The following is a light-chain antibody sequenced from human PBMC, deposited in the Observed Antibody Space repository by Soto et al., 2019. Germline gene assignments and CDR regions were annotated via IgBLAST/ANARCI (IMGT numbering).Light chain of an antibody. CDR3: SSYTSSSTLSYV. CDR1: SSDVGGYNY. CDR2: EVS. J-gene: IGLJ1*01. V-gene: IGLV2-14*01. Sequence: QSALTQPASVSGSPGQSIIISCTGTSSDVGGYNYVSWYQQHPGKAPKLMIYEVSNRPSGVSNRFSGSKTANTASLTISGLQAEDEADYYCSSYTSSSTLSYVFGTGTKVTVL.